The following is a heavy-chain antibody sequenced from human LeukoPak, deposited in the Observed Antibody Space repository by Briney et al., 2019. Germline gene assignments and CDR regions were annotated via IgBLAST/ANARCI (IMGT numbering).Heavy chain of an antibody. J-gene: IGHJ5*02. V-gene: IGHV4-39*01. Sequence: PSETLSLICTVSGGSISSSTDYWGWIRQPPGKGLEWIGSIYYSGSTYYNPSLKSRVTMSVDTPKNQFSLKMSSVTAADTAVYYCARTPEVVGWFDPWGQGTLVTVSS. CDR2: IYYSGST. CDR1: GGSISSSTDY. CDR3: ARTPEVVGWFDP.